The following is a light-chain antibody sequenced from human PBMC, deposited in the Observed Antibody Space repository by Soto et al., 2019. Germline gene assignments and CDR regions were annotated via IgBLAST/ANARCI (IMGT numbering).Light chain of an antibody. Sequence: EIVMTQTPATLSVSPGERATLSCRASQSVSSNLAWYQHKPGQAASLLIHGASTRATGIPGRFSGSGSGTEFTLTISSLQSEDFAVYYCQQYNKWPLPFGGGTKVEIK. CDR1: QSVSSN. CDR2: GAS. CDR3: QQYNKWPLP. V-gene: IGKV3-15*01. J-gene: IGKJ4*01.